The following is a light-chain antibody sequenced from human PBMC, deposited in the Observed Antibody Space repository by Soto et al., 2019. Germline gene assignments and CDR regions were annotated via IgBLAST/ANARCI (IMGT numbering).Light chain of an antibody. J-gene: IGKJ1*01. CDR3: MQGTHWPWT. CDR1: QSLIHSDGSTY. V-gene: IGKV2-30*02. Sequence: DVVMTQSPLSLPVTLGQPASISCTSSQSLIHSDGSTYLSWFQQRPGQSPRRLIYEVSVRDSGVPDRFSGSGSGTDFTLKISRVEAEDGGVYYCMQGTHWPWTFGQGTEVEIK. CDR2: EVS.